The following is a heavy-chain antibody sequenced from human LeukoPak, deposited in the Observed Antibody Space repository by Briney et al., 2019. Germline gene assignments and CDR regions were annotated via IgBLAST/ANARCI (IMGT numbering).Heavy chain of an antibody. J-gene: IGHJ4*02. V-gene: IGHV1-46*01. CDR2: IHPSDGNT. CDR1: GYTFTSNY. D-gene: IGHD2-2*01. CDR3: TRDCSSTRCQGPVFDN. Sequence: RASVKVSCKASGYTFTSNYMHWVRQAPGQGLEWMGIIHPSDGNTNYAQKFQGRVAMTRDTSTSTVYMELSSLRSEDTAIYYCTRDCSSTRCQGPVFDNWGQGTLVTVSS.